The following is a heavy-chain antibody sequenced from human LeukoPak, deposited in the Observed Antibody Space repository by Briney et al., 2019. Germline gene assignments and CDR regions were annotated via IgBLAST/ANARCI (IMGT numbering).Heavy chain of an antibody. D-gene: IGHD3-22*01. CDR1: GYTFTSYD. CDR2: IIPIFGTA. V-gene: IGHV1-69*05. J-gene: IGHJ4*02. Sequence: ASVKVSCKASGYTFTSYDINWVRQATGQGLEWMGRIIPIFGTANYAQKFQGRVTITTDESTSTAYMELSSLRSEDTAVYYCARDAYDSSGEEYYFDYWGQGTLVTVSS. CDR3: ARDAYDSSGEEYYFDY.